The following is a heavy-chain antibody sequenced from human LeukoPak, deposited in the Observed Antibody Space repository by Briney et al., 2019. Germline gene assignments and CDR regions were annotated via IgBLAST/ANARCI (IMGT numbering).Heavy chain of an antibody. Sequence: GGSLRLSCAASGFTFSSYSTNWVRQAPGKGLEWVSSISSSSSYIYYADSVKGRFTISRDNAKSSLYLQMNSLRAEDTAVYYCAREEHGSGRPFDYWGQGTLVTVSS. CDR3: AREEHGSGRPFDY. V-gene: IGHV3-21*01. D-gene: IGHD3-10*01. CDR2: ISSSSSYI. J-gene: IGHJ4*02. CDR1: GFTFSSYS.